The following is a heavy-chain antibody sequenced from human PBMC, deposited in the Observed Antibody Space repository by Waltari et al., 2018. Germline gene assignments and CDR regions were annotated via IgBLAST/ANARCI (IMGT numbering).Heavy chain of an antibody. CDR3: ARAYYDFWSGYYTGEYYFDY. CDR2: INSDGSST. Sequence: EVQLVESGGGLVQPGGSLRLSCAASGFTFSSYWMHWVRQAPGKGLVWVSRINSDGSSTSYADSVKGRFTISRDNAKNTLYLQMNSLRAEDTAVYYCARAYYDFWSGYYTGEYYFDYWGQGTLVTVSS. J-gene: IGHJ4*02. D-gene: IGHD3-3*01. V-gene: IGHV3-74*01. CDR1: GFTFSSYW.